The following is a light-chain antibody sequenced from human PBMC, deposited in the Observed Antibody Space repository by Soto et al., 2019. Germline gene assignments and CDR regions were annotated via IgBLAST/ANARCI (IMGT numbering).Light chain of an antibody. CDR1: QSVRSIY. CDR3: KQYGTSPLT. V-gene: IGKV3-20*01. J-gene: IGKJ4*01. Sequence: EIVLTESPGTLSLSPWERAKLSSTASQSVRSIYLTWYQQKTGQAPRLLIYGASIRATGIPDRFSGSGSGTDFTRTISRLEPEDFAVYYCKQYGTSPLTFGGGTKVDIK. CDR2: GAS.